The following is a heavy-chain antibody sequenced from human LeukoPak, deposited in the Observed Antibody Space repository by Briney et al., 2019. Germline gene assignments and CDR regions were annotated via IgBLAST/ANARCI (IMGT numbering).Heavy chain of an antibody. V-gene: IGHV4-34*01. D-gene: IGHD2-15*01. Sequence: SETLSLTCAVYGGSFSGYYWSWIRQPPGKGLEWIGEINHSGSTNYNPSLKSRVTISVDTSKNQFSLKLSSVTAADTAVYYCAKLVVVAATPSSYWGQGTLVTVSS. CDR1: GGSFSGYY. J-gene: IGHJ4*02. CDR2: INHSGST. CDR3: AKLVVVAATPSSY.